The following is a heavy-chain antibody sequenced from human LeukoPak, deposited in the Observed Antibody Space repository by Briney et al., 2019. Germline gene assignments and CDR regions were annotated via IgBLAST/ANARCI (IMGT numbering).Heavy chain of an antibody. V-gene: IGHV4-31*03. D-gene: IGHD2-15*01. Sequence: SETLSLTCTVSGGSINSGGYYWSWIRQHPGKGLEWIGYIYYSGSTYYNPSLKSRVTISLDTSKNQFSLKLSSVTAADTAVYYCARGYCSGGSCYWYYFDYWGQGTLVTVSS. CDR3: ARGYCSGGSCYWYYFDY. J-gene: IGHJ4*02. CDR2: IYYSGST. CDR1: GGSINSGGYY.